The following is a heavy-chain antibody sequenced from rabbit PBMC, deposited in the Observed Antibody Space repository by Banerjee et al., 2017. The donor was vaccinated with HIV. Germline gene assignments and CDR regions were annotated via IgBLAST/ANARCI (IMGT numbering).Heavy chain of an antibody. CDR2: INTSTANT. CDR3: ARDGGSSVYTQYYFNL. J-gene: IGHJ4*01. CDR1: GFSFSNKFV. V-gene: IGHV1S45*01. D-gene: IGHD8-1*01. Sequence: QQQLEESGGDLVKPEGSLTLTCKASGFSFSNKFVMCWVRQAPGKGLEWIACINTSTANTVYASWAKGPFTISKTSSTTVTLQMTSLTAADTATYFCARDGGSSVYTQYYFNLWGPGTLVTVS.